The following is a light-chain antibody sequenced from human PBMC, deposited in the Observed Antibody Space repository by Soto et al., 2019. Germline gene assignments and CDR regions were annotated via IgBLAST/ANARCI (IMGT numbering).Light chain of an antibody. CDR1: SSDVGGYNY. CDR3: SSYAASHSYV. CDR2: EVS. Sequence: QSLLTQPPSASGSPGQSVTISCTGTSSDVGGYNYISWYQHHPGKVPKLMIYEVSKRPSGVPDRFSGSRSGNTASLTVSGLQAEDEADYYCSSYAASHSYVFGTGTKVTVL. V-gene: IGLV2-8*01. J-gene: IGLJ1*01.